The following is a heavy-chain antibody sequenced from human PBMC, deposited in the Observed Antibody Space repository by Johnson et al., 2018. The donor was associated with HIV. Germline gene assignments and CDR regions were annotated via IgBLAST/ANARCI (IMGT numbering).Heavy chain of an antibody. CDR2: IGTAGDT. CDR3: ARSRGGSSEDAFDI. V-gene: IGHV3-13*01. Sequence: EVQLVESGGGLVQPGGSLRLSCAASGFTFSSYDMHWVRQATGKGLEWVSAIGTAGDTHYPDSAKGRLTLPRDNSKKTLYLQMNSLRAEDTAVYYCARSRGGSSEDAFDIWGQGTMVTVSS. D-gene: IGHD1-26*01. CDR1: GFTFSSYD. J-gene: IGHJ3*02.